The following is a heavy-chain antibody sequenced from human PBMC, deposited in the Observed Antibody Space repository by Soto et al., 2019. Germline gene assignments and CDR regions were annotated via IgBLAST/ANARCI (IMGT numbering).Heavy chain of an antibody. CDR3: VSGYVMDV. Sequence: LSLTCKVSGGSISNYYWNWIRQPPGKGLEWIGYIFYSGSTNYNPSLKSRVSMSVDTSKKQFSLKLTSVTAADTAVYFCVSGYVMDVWGQGTTVTVSS. V-gene: IGHV4-59*01. J-gene: IGHJ6*02. CDR1: GGSISNYY. D-gene: IGHD3-10*01. CDR2: IFYSGST.